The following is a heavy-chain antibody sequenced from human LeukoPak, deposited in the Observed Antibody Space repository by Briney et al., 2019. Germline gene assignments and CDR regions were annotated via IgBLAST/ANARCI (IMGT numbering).Heavy chain of an antibody. CDR3: ARLMGY. V-gene: IGHV4-34*01. CDR2: INHSGST. CDR1: GGSFSGYY. D-gene: IGHD3-10*01. Sequence: SETLSLTCAVYGGSFSGYYWSWIRQPPGKGLEWIGEINHSGSTNYNPSLKSRVTISVDTSKNQFSLKLSSVTAADTAVYYCARLMGYWGQGTLVTVSS. J-gene: IGHJ4*02.